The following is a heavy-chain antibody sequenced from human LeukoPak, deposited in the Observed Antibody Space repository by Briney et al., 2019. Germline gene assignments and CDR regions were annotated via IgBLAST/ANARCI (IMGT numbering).Heavy chain of an antibody. Sequence: GSLRLSCTVSGGSISSSSYYWGWIRQPPGKGLEWIGSIYYSGSTYYNPSLKSRVTISVDTSKNQFSLKLSSVTAADTAVYYCARQPRSSWYPTINLMDVWGKGTTVTISS. CDR1: GGSISSSSYY. CDR2: IYYSGST. D-gene: IGHD6-13*01. CDR3: ARQPRSSWYPTINLMDV. V-gene: IGHV4-39*01. J-gene: IGHJ6*04.